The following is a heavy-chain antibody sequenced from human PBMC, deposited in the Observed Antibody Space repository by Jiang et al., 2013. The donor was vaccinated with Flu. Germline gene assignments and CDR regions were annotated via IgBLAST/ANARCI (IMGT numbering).Heavy chain of an antibody. V-gene: IGHV5-51*01. Sequence: IIYPGDSDTRYSPSFQGQVTISADKSISTAYLQWSSLKASDTAMYYCARQYSSGWYYSPYFDYWGQGTLVTVSS. J-gene: IGHJ4*02. D-gene: IGHD6-19*01. CDR2: IYPGDSDT. CDR3: ARQYSSGWYYSPYFDY.